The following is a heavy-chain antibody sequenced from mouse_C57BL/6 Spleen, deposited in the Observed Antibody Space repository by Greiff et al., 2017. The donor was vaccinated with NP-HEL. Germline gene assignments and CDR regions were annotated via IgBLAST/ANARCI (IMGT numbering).Heavy chain of an antibody. CDR1: GYTFTDYN. J-gene: IGHJ3*01. V-gene: IGHV1-22*01. CDR2: INPNNGGT. CDR3: AREGCYDYPWFAY. D-gene: IGHD2-4*01. Sequence: EVQLQQSGPELVKPGASVKMSCKASGYTFTDYNMHWVKQSHGKSLEWIGYINPNNGGTSYNQKFKGKATLTVNKSSSTAYMELRSLTSEDSAVYYCAREGCYDYPWFAYWGQGTLVTVSA.